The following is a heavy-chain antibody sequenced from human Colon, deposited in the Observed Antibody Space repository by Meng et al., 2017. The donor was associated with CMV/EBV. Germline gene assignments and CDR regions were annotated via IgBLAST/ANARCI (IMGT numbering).Heavy chain of an antibody. Sequence: ASVTVSCKASGYTFSNFGISWVRQAPGQGLEWMGWISGNNGNTNFARKFRGRIAMTTDTSTTTAHMELRSLGSDDTAIYYCARDGADCTTTTCSIDFWGQGTLVTVSS. J-gene: IGHJ4*02. CDR3: ARDGADCTTTTCSIDF. D-gene: IGHD2/OR15-2a*01. V-gene: IGHV1-18*01. CDR1: GYTFSNFG. CDR2: ISGNNGNT.